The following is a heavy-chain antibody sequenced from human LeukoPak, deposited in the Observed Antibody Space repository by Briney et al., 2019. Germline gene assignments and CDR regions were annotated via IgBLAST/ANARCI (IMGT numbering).Heavy chain of an antibody. CDR3: ARDGGSSWYGAFDI. Sequence: GGSLRLSCAAPGFTFSSYGMHWVRQAPGKGLEWVSFISTSSSTMYYADSVKGRITISRDNAKNSVYLQMNSLRAEDTAVYYCARDGGSSWYGAFDIWGQGTMVTVSS. CDR2: ISTSSSTM. V-gene: IGHV3-48*01. D-gene: IGHD6-13*01. J-gene: IGHJ3*02. CDR1: GFTFSSYG.